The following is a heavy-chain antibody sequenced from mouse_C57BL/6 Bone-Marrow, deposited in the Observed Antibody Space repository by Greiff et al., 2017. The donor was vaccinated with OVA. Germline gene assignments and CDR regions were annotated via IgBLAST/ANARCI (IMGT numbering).Heavy chain of an antibody. J-gene: IGHJ3*01. V-gene: IGHV1-55*01. CDR1: GYTFTSCW. D-gene: IGHD6-2*01. Sequence: VQLQQPGAELVKPGASVKMSCKASGYTFTSCWITWVKQRPGQGLVWIGDIFPGSGSTNYNEKFKSKATLTVDTSSSTAYMQLSSLTSEDSAVSYCARASIYPLAYWGQGTLVTVSA. CDR3: ARASIYPLAY. CDR2: IFPGSGST.